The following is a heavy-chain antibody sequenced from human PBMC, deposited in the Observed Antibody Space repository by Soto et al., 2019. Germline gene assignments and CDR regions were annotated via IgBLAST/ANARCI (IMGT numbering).Heavy chain of an antibody. V-gene: IGHV3-23*01. J-gene: IGHJ4*02. CDR1: GFTFTSYG. Sequence: PGGSLRLSCTASGFTFTSYGMGWVRQAPGKGLQWVSTIRGHGGQTHYTDSVKGRFSISRDNSKNTVYLQMDSLRAEDTAMYFCARDVGLDSDDFFAYWGQGTQVTVSS. CDR3: ARDVGLDSDDFFAY. CDR2: IRGHGGQT. D-gene: IGHD3-9*01.